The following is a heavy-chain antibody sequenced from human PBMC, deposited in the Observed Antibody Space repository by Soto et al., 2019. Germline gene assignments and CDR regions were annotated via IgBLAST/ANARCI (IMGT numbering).Heavy chain of an antibody. CDR2: INPNSGGT. D-gene: IGHD5-12*01. CDR1: GYTFTGYY. J-gene: IGHJ6*02. Sequence: GASVKVSCKASGYTFTGYYMHWVRQAPGQGLEWMGWINPNSGGTNYAQKFQGRVTMTRDTSISTAYVELSRLRSDDTAVYYCARDGSGYSGYDWDYYGMDVWGQGTTVTVSS. V-gene: IGHV1-2*02. CDR3: ARDGSGYSGYDWDYYGMDV.